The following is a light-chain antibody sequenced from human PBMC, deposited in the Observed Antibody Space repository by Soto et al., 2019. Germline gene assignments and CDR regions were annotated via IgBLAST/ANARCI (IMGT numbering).Light chain of an antibody. CDR3: GAWDSSLSAGL. CDR1: SSNIGDNH. V-gene: IGLV1-51*01. Sequence: QSVLTQPPSVSAAPGQTVTISCSGSSSNIGDNHVSWYQQFPGTAPKLLIYDNDNRPSGIPDRVSASKSGTSASLAITGLQPGDEADYYCGAWDSSLSAGLFGGGTKVTVL. CDR2: DND. J-gene: IGLJ3*02.